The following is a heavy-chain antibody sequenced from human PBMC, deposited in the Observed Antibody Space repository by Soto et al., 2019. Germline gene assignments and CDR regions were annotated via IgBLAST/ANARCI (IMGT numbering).Heavy chain of an antibody. CDR3: AREVRDGYNWSWWDYYYYGMDV. Sequence: EVQLVESGGGLVQPGGSLRLSCAASGFTFSSYSMNWVRQAPGKGLAWVSYISSSSSTIYYADSVKGRFTISRDNAKNSLYLQMNSLRDEDTAVYYCAREVRDGYNWSWWDYYYYGMDVWGQGTTVTVSS. J-gene: IGHJ6*02. CDR1: GFTFSSYS. CDR2: ISSSSSTI. V-gene: IGHV3-48*02. D-gene: IGHD5-12*01.